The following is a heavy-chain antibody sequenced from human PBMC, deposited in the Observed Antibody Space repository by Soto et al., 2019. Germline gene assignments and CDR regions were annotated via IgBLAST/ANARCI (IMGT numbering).Heavy chain of an antibody. CDR2: IIPIFGTA. D-gene: IGHD6-19*01. Sequence: ASVKVSCKASRVAFSKFIVTWVRQAPGLGLEWVGGIIPIFGTANYAQKFQGRGTITADESTSTSYMEVNNLRSEDTAVYYCAKVRYSSPMGYYYGMDVWGQGTTVTVSS. J-gene: IGHJ6*02. CDR3: AKVRYSSPMGYYYGMDV. CDR1: RVAFSKFI. V-gene: IGHV1-69*13.